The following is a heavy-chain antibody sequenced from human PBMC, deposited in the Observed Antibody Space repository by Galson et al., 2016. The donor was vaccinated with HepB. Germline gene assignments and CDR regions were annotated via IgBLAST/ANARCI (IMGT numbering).Heavy chain of an antibody. J-gene: IGHJ4*02. CDR1: GFTFSRYD. CDR3: AKDRDHFGDYVFDY. V-gene: IGHV3-23*01. CDR2: ISGDGHST. D-gene: IGHD4-17*01. Sequence: SLRLCCAASGFTFSRYDMSWVRPAPGKGLEWVSGISGDGHSTYYADSVKGRFTISRDNSKNTLYLQMNSLRADDTALYYCAKDRDHFGDYVFDYWGQGTLVTVSS.